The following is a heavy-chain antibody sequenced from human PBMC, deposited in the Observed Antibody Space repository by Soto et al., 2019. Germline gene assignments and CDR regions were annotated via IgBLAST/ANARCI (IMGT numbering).Heavy chain of an antibody. CDR3: ARDSSSWYLQYYYYYYGMDV. CDR1: GYTFTSYG. Sequence: QVQLVQSGAEVKKPGASVKVSCKASGYTFTSYGISWVRQAPGQGLEWMGWITAHNGNTNYAQKLQGRVTMTTDTSKSTAYMELRSLRSDDTAVYYCARDSSSWYLQYYYYYYGMDVWGQGTTVTVSS. J-gene: IGHJ6*02. D-gene: IGHD6-13*01. V-gene: IGHV1-18*04. CDR2: ITAHNGNT.